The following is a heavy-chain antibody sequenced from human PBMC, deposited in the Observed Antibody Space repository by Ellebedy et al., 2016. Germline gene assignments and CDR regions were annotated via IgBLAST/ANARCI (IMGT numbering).Heavy chain of an antibody. CDR2: IYYSGST. D-gene: IGHD1-26*01. V-gene: IGHV4-39*01. Sequence: GSLRLSCTVSGGSISSSSYYWGWIRQPPGKGLEWIGSIYYSGSTYYNPSLKSRVTISVYTSKNQFSLKLSSVTAADTAVYYCARVASGSYVYWGQGTLVTVSS. CDR1: GGSISSSSYY. CDR3: ARVASGSYVY. J-gene: IGHJ4*02.